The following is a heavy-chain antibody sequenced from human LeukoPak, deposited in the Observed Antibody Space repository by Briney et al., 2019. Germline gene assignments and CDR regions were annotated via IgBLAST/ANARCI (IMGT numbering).Heavy chain of an antibody. Sequence: GGSLRLSCAASGFTFSSYWMSWVRQAPGKGLEWVANIKQDGSEKYYVDSVKGRFTISRDNAKNSLYLQMNSLRAEDTAVYYCAREDNYYDSSGYQNLDYWGQGTLVTDSS. CDR3: AREDNYYDSSGYQNLDY. V-gene: IGHV3-7*01. CDR2: IKQDGSEK. D-gene: IGHD3-22*01. J-gene: IGHJ4*02. CDR1: GFTFSSYW.